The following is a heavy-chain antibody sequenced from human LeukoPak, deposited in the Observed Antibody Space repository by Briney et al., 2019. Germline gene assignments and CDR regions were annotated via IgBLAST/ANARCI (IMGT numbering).Heavy chain of an antibody. J-gene: IGHJ4*02. D-gene: IGHD3-10*01. CDR2: MNPDSGKK. V-gene: IGHV1-8*02. CDR1: GYTFTSYG. Sequence: ASVKVSCKASGYTFTSYGISWARQATGQGLEWMGWMNPDSGKKGQAQKFQGRITMTRNTSISTAYMELSSLGPEDTAVYYCAKYKGGDYIDSGKRYYLDHWGQGTPVTVSS. CDR3: AKYKGGDYIDSGKRYYLDH.